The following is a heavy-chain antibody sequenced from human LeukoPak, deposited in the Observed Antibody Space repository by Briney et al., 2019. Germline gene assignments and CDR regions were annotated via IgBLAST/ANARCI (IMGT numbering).Heavy chain of an antibody. Sequence: SETLSLTCAVYGGSFSGYYWSWIRKPPGKGLEWIGEINHSGSTNYNPSLKSRVTISVDTSKNQFSLKLSSVTAADTAVYYCAREGGYCSSTSCYYKFNWFDPWGQGTLVTVSS. V-gene: IGHV4-34*01. D-gene: IGHD2-2*01. J-gene: IGHJ5*02. CDR3: AREGGYCSSTSCYYKFNWFDP. CDR2: INHSGST. CDR1: GGSFSGYY.